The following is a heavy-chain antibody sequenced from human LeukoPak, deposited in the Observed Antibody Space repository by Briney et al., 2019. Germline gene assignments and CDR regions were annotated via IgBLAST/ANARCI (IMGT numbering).Heavy chain of an antibody. Sequence: SETLSLTCTVSSGSISSTNYFWSWIRQPPGRGLEWIGYISHSGSSYYNPSLKSRVAMSIDTSKNQFSLKLNSVNAADTAVYYCARVTASGLLGWFALDIWGQGTMVTVSS. J-gene: IGHJ3*02. CDR3: ARVTASGLLGWFALDI. CDR1: SGSISSTNYF. D-gene: IGHD2-21*02. CDR2: ISHSGSS. V-gene: IGHV4-30-4*01.